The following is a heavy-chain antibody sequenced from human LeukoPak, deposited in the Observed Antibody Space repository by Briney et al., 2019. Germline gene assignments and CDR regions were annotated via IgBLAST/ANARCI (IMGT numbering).Heavy chain of an antibody. CDR2: ISWDGGST. Sequence: QTGGSLRLSCAASGFIFDDYAMHWVRQAPGKGLEWVSLISWDGGSTYYADSVKGRFTISRDNSKNSLYLQMNSLRAEDTALYYCAKDTAAAGTDLHLDYWGQGTLVTVSS. V-gene: IGHV3-43D*04. J-gene: IGHJ4*02. CDR1: GFIFDDYA. D-gene: IGHD6-13*01. CDR3: AKDTAAAGTDLHLDY.